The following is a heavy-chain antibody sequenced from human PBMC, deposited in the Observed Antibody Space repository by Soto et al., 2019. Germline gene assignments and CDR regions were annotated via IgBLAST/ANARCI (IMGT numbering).Heavy chain of an antibody. CDR2: ISGSGGST. V-gene: IGHV3-23*01. D-gene: IGHD3-10*01. CDR3: AKVAGGYGSFYYYGMDV. Sequence: GGSLRLSCAASGFTFSSYAMSWVRQAPGKGLEWVSAISGSGGSTYYADSVKGRFTISRDNSKNTLYLQMNSLRAEDTAVYYCAKVAGGYGSFYYYGMDVWGQGTTVTVSS. J-gene: IGHJ6*02. CDR1: GFTFSSYA.